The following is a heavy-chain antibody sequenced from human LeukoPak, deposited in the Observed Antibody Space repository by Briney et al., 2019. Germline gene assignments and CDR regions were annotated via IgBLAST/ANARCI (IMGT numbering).Heavy chain of an antibody. CDR1: GGSFSGYY. D-gene: IGHD5-12*01. J-gene: IGHJ6*02. CDR3: VKGGHKLDIQTTHYYYGLDV. Sequence: SETLSLTCAVYGGSFSGYYWSWIRRPPGKGLEWIGEINHSGSTNYNPSLKSRVTISVDTSKNQFSLKLSSVTAADTAVYYCVKGGHKLDIQTTHYYYGLDVWGRGTTVAVS. V-gene: IGHV4-34*01. CDR2: INHSGST.